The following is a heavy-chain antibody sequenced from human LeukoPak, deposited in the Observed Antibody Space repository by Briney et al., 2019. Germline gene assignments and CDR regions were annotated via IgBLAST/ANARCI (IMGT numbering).Heavy chain of an antibody. V-gene: IGHV3-30*02. Sequence: PGGSLRLSCAASGFTFSSYGMHWVRQAPGKGLEWVAFIRYDGSNKYYADSVKGRFTISRDNSKNTLYLQMNSLRAEDTAVYYCAKDRGRWLQLSHYYMDVWGKGTTVTISS. D-gene: IGHD5-24*01. J-gene: IGHJ6*03. CDR2: IRYDGSNK. CDR3: AKDRGRWLQLSHYYMDV. CDR1: GFTFSSYG.